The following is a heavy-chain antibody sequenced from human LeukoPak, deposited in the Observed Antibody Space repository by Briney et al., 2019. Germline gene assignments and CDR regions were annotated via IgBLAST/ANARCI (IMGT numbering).Heavy chain of an antibody. CDR2: IYAGGNT. V-gene: IGHV4-4*07. CDR3: ARATGNVDIYYFDY. CDR1: GESTRSYY. Sequence: PSETLSLTCTVSGESTRSYYWSWVRQPAGKGLEWIGRIYAGGNTNYNPSLKSRVTMSVDTSKNQFSLKLSSVTAADTAVYYCARATGNVDIYYFDYWGQGTLVTVSS. D-gene: IGHD5-12*01. J-gene: IGHJ4*02.